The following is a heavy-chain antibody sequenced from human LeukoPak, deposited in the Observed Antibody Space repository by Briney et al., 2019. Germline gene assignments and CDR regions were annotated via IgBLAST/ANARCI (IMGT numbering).Heavy chain of an antibody. J-gene: IGHJ3*02. CDR3: ARVLRPNAFDI. D-gene: IGHD4-17*01. CDR1: GGTFSSYA. V-gene: IGHV1-69*05. Sequence: ASVKVSCKASGGTFSSYAISWVRQAPGQGLEWMGRIIPIFGTANYAQKFQGRVTITTDESTSTAYMELSSLRSEDTAVYYCARVLRPNAFDIWGQGTMVTVSS. CDR2: IIPIFGTA.